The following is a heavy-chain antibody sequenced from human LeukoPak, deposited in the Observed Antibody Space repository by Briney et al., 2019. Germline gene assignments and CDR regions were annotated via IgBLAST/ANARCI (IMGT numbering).Heavy chain of an antibody. D-gene: IGHD5-18*01. J-gene: IGHJ3*02. CDR2: IYYSGST. CDR3: ASDTGYSYGLDAFDI. CDR1: GGSISSYY. Sequence: SETLSLTCTVSGGSISSYYWSWIRQPPGKGLEWIGYIYYSGSTNYNPSLKSRVTISVDTSKNQFSLKLSSVTAADTAVYYCASDTGYSYGLDAFDIWGQGTMVTVSS. V-gene: IGHV4-59*01.